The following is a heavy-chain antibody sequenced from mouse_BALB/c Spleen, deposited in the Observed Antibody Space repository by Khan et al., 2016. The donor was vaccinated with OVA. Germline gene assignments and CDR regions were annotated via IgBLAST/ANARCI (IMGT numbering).Heavy chain of an antibody. CDR1: GFTFSSYA. CDR3: ARDYYYGTGYFDV. CDR2: ISSGGSP. D-gene: IGHD1-1*01. Sequence: EVELVESGGGLVKPGGSLKLSCAASGFTFSSYAMSWVRQTPEKRLEWVASISSGGSPSYPDSVKGRFTMSRDKARNILYLQMSSLRSEDTAMYYCARDYYYGTGYFDVWGAGTTVTVSS. V-gene: IGHV5-6-5*01. J-gene: IGHJ1*01.